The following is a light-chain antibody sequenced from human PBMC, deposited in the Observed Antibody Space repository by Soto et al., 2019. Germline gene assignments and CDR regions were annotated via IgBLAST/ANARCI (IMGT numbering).Light chain of an antibody. Sequence: QSVLTQPPSVSGAPGQRVTISCTGSSSNIGAGYDVHWYQQFPGIAPKLLIFGTSNRPSGVPDRFSGSKSGTSASLAITGLQAEDEADYYCMLSYSAAYSVFGGGTQLTVL. CDR3: MLSYSAAYSV. CDR2: GTS. J-gene: IGLJ7*01. V-gene: IGLV1-40*01. CDR1: SSNIGAGYD.